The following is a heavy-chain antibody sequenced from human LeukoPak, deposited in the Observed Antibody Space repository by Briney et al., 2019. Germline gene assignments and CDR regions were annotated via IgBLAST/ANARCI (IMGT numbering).Heavy chain of an antibody. CDR1: GFTFSSYG. J-gene: IGHJ4*02. CDR3: AKDLYYYDSSGYIPLDY. V-gene: IGHV3-30*02. D-gene: IGHD3-22*01. Sequence: GGSLRLSCAASGFTFSSYGMHWVRQAPGKGLEWVAFIRYDGSNKYYADSVKGRFTISRDNSKNTLCLQMNSLRAEDTAVYYCAKDLYYYDSSGYIPLDYWGQGTLVTVSS. CDR2: IRYDGSNK.